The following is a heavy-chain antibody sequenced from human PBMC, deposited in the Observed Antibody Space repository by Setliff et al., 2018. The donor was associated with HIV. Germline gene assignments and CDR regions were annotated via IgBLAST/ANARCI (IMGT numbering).Heavy chain of an antibody. J-gene: IGHJ4*02. CDR1: TESLTRYD. D-gene: IGHD3-10*01. V-gene: IGHV4-39*01. Sequence: SETLSLTCAVYTESLTRYDWAWIRQPPGKGLEWIGSIFNDGRTYYNPSLKSRITIPMDTSTNQFSLKLSSVTAADTAVYFCARHFPSISLFFGDPGPFDRWGQGALVTVSS. CDR2: IFNDGRT. CDR3: ARHFPSISLFFGDPGPFDR.